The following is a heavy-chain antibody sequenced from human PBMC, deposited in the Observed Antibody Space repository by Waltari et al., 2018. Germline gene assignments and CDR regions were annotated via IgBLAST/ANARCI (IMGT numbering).Heavy chain of an antibody. V-gene: IGHV4-39*07. Sequence: QLQLQESGPGLVKPSETLSLTCTVSGGSISSSSYYWGWIRQPPGKGLEWIGSIYYSGSTYYNPSLKSRVTISVDTSKNQFSLKLSSVTAADTAVYYGARGPWYCTGGVCPRGAFDIWGQGTMVTVSS. CDR1: GGSISSSSYY. D-gene: IGHD2-8*02. CDR3: ARGPWYCTGGVCPRGAFDI. J-gene: IGHJ3*02. CDR2: IYYSGST.